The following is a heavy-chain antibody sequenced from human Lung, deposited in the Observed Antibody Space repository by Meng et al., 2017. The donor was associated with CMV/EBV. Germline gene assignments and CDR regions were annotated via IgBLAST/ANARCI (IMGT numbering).Heavy chain of an antibody. CDR1: GFTFDGHA. D-gene: IGHD2-15*01. CDR3: AKDGSDSSLGWLDP. CDR2: ITWDGGNT. V-gene: IGHV3-43D*03. Sequence: ESXKISXAASGFTFDGHAMNWVRQRPGKGLEWVSLITWDGGNTYYADSVKGRFTISRDNSKNSLYLQMNSLRTEDTALYYCAKDGSDSSLGWLDPWGQGTXVTVSS. J-gene: IGHJ5*02.